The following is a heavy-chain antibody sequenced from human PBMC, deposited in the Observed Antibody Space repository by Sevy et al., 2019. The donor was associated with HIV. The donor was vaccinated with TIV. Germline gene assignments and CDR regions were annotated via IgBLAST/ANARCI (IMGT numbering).Heavy chain of an antibody. CDR2: ISYDGNNK. V-gene: IGHV3-30-3*01. Sequence: GGSLRLSCAASGFTFSYYSMHWVRQAPGKGLEWVATISYDGNNKHYADSVKGRFTISRDNSKNSLFLQMNSLRAEDTSVYFCAFERLSSNVAEYFKTWAMAPWSPSPQ. J-gene: IGHJ1*01. CDR1: GFTFSYYS. CDR3: AFERLSSNVAEYFKT. D-gene: IGHD4-4*01.